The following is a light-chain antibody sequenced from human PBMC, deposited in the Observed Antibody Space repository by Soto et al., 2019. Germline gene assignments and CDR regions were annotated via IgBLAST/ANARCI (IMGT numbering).Light chain of an antibody. CDR1: SSDVGGYDY. CDR3: CSYAGSSTFV. CDR2: DVS. V-gene: IGLV2-11*01. Sequence: QSALTQPRSVSGSPGQSVTISCTGTSSDVGGYDYVSWFQHHPGKVPKLMIYDVSKRPSGVPDRFSGSNSGNTASLTISGLQAEDEANYYCCSYAGSSTFVFGGGTKVTVL. J-gene: IGLJ2*01.